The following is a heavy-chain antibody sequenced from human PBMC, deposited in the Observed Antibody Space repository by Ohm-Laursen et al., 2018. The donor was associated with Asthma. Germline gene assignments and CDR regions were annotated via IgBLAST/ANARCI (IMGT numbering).Heavy chain of an antibody. CDR1: GYTFIRYS. Sequence: SLRLSCAASGYTFIRYSIHWVRQVPGKGLEWVASISTASTFIYYADSVRGRFTTSRDNAKNSVYLQMNSLRAEDTALYYCARIGPEWELPGREYSLHHWGQGTQVTVSS. V-gene: IGHV3-21*01. CDR3: ARIGPEWELPGREYSLHH. D-gene: IGHD1-26*01. J-gene: IGHJ1*01. CDR2: ISTASTFI.